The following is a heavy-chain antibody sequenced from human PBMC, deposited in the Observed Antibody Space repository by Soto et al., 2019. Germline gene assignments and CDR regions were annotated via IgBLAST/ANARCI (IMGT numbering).Heavy chain of an antibody. CDR2: ISDSGGNT. D-gene: IGHD2-2*02. CDR3: AKGRSGSSTSCYNY. J-gene: IGHJ4*02. CDR1: GFTFSSYA. V-gene: IGHV3-23*01. Sequence: PVGSLRLSCSVSGFTFSSYAMSWVRQAPGKGLEWVSGISDSGGNTYYADSVKGRFTISRDNSKNTLYLQLNSLSPEDTAVYYCAKGRSGSSTSCYNYWGQGTLVTVPS.